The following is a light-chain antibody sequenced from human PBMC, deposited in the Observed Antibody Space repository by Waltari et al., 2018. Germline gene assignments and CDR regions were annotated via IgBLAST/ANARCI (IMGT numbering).Light chain of an antibody. V-gene: IGLV2-8*01. Sequence: QSALTPPPSASGSPCQSVTLPCTGTRSDIGPYTFFPWYQQHPGKPPKLIIFDVHKRPSGVPDRFSGSKSDNTASLTVSGLQAEDEADYYCSSYAGSNTWVFGGGTKLTVV. CDR1: RSDIGPYTF. CDR3: SSYAGSNTWV. CDR2: DVH. J-gene: IGLJ3*02.